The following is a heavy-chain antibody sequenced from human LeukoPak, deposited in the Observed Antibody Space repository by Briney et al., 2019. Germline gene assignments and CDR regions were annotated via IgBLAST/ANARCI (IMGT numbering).Heavy chain of an antibody. CDR1: RYTFTSYA. Sequence: ASVKVSCKTSRYTFTSYAMNWVRQAPGQGLGWMGWINTNTGNPTYAQGFTGRFVFSLDTSVSTAYLQISSLKAEDTAVYYCGRGGYCSGGSCSSAGLSYWGQGTLVTVSS. CDR2: INTNTGNP. J-gene: IGHJ4*02. D-gene: IGHD2-15*01. CDR3: GRGGYCSGGSCSSAGLSY. V-gene: IGHV7-4-1*02.